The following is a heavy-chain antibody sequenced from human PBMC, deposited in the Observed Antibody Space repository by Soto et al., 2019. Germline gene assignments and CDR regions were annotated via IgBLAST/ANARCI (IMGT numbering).Heavy chain of an antibody. J-gene: IGHJ6*02. D-gene: IGHD2-2*02. CDR3: ARHVTSLSIRPPTNFYQYYGIDV. Sequence: GESLKICCQGSGYSFSNSWIGWVRQMPGKGLEWMGVIYPGDSDTRYSPSFQGQVTISADKSISTAYLQWSSLKASDTAMYYCARHVTSLSIRPPTNFYQYYGIDVWGQGTTVTVSS. V-gene: IGHV5-51*01. CDR1: GYSFSNSW. CDR2: IYPGDSDT.